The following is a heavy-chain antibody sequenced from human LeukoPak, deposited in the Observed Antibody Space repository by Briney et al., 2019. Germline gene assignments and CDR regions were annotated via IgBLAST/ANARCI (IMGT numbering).Heavy chain of an antibody. Sequence: GGSLRLSCAASGFTFDDYAMHWVRQAPGKGLEGVSGISWNSGSIGYADSVKGRFTISRDNAKNSPYLQMNSLRAEDTALYHCARDGVGSWVAFDIWGQGTMVTVSS. CDR1: GFTFDDYA. D-gene: IGHD1-26*01. V-gene: IGHV3-9*01. CDR2: ISWNSGSI. J-gene: IGHJ3*02. CDR3: ARDGVGSWVAFDI.